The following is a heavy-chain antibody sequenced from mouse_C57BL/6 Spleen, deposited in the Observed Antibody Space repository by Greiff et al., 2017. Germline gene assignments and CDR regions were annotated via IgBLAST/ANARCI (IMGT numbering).Heavy chain of an antibody. CDR2: IRNKANNHAT. Sequence: EVKLEESGGGLVQPGGSMTLSCAASGFTFSDAWMDWVRQSPEKGLEWVAEIRNKANNHATYYAESVKGRFTISRDDSKSSVYLQMNSLRAEDTGIYYSKGSSGYVGGYFDYWGQGTTLTVSS. V-gene: IGHV6-6*01. D-gene: IGHD3-2*02. J-gene: IGHJ2*01. CDR1: GFTFSDAW. CDR3: KGSSGYVGGYFDY.